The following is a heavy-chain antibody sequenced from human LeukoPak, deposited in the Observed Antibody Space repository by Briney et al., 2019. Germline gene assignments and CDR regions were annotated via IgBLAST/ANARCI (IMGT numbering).Heavy chain of an antibody. CDR2: IYSGGST. Sequence: GGSLRLSCAASGFTVSSNYMSWVRQAPGKGLEWVSVIYSGGSTYYADSVKGRFTISRDNSKNTLYLQVNSLRAEDTAVYYCAVADCTNGVCYPYWGQGTLVTVSS. J-gene: IGHJ4*02. D-gene: IGHD2-8*01. V-gene: IGHV3-66*02. CDR3: AVADCTNGVCYPY. CDR1: GFTVSSNY.